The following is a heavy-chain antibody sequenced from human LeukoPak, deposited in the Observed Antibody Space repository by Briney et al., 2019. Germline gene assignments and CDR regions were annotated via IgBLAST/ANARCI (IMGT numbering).Heavy chain of an antibody. Sequence: SETLSLXCTVSGGSISSYYWSWIRQPPGKGLEWIGYIYYSGNTNYNPSLKSRVIISVDTSKNQFSLKLSSVTAADTAVYYCARDSSGYSPSFDYWGQGTLVTVSS. CDR3: ARDSSGYSPSFDY. CDR1: GGSISSYY. V-gene: IGHV4-59*01. CDR2: IYYSGNT. J-gene: IGHJ4*02. D-gene: IGHD3-22*01.